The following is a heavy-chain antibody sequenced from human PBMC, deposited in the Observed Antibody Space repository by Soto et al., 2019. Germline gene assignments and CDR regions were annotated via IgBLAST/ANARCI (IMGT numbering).Heavy chain of an antibody. CDR1: GFSVSSNH. CDR2: IYSGGYT. V-gene: IGHV3-53*01. CDR3: VKEKVGPFDY. J-gene: IGHJ4*02. Sequence: GGSLRRSCAASGFSVSSNHVNWVRQAPGKGLEWVSLIYSGGYTYYAESVKGRFTISRDNSKNTLFLQMNSLRVEDSAVYFCVKEKVGPFDYWGQGALVTVSS.